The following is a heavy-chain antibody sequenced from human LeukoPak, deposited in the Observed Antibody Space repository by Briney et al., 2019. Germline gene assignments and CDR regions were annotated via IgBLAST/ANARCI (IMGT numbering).Heavy chain of an antibody. Sequence: GGSLRLSCAASGFTFSTYWMSWVRQAPGKGLEWVANIKQDGSENYYVDSVKGRFTISRDNAKNSLYLQMNSLRAEDTAMYYCASTRCTRTSCYLPILDWGQGILVTVSS. CDR2: IKQDGSEN. CDR3: ASTRCTRTSCYLPILD. D-gene: IGHD2-2*01. CDR1: GFTFSTYW. J-gene: IGHJ4*02. V-gene: IGHV3-7*01.